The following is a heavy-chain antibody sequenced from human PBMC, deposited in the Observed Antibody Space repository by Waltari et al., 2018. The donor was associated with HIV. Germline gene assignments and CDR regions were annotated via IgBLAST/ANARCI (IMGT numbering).Heavy chain of an antibody. Sequence: EVQLVQSGAEVKKPGESLRISCKAFGYSFTNYWIGWVRKTPGKGLEWMGIIYPGDSDTKYSPSIQGQVTLSVDKSSSTASLQWSSLKASDTALYYCARQRVGLKPDFDYWGQGTLVTVSS. CDR2: IYPGDSDT. V-gene: IGHV5-51*01. D-gene: IGHD2-2*01. CDR1: GYSFTNYW. J-gene: IGHJ4*02. CDR3: ARQRVGLKPDFDY.